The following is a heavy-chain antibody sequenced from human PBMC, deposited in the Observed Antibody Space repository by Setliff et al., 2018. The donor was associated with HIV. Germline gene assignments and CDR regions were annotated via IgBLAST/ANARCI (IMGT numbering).Heavy chain of an antibody. D-gene: IGHD3-22*01. V-gene: IGHV4-59*01. CDR2: SHYTGSS. CDR3: ARGGPDYYDYPYFDS. CDR1: GDSISSYY. J-gene: IGHJ4*02. Sequence: SETLSLTCTVSGDSISSYYWTWIRQPPGKGLEWIGYSHYTGSSNYNPSLKSRVTISVDTSKNHFSLRLSSVTAADTALYYCARGGPDYYDYPYFDSRGQGTLVTVSS.